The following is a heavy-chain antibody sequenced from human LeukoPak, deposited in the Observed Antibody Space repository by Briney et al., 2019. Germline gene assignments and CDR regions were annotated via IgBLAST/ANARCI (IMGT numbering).Heavy chain of an antibody. CDR2: IHDSGST. Sequence: SETLSLTCTVSGGSISSYYWSWIRQPAGKGLEWIGRIHDSGSTDYNTSLKNRVTMSVDTSKFSVRLTSVTAADTAVCYCARVGGLYSATPYFEYWGQGALVIVSS. CDR3: ARVGGLYSATPYFEY. D-gene: IGHD3-16*01. V-gene: IGHV4-4*07. J-gene: IGHJ4*02. CDR1: GGSISSYY.